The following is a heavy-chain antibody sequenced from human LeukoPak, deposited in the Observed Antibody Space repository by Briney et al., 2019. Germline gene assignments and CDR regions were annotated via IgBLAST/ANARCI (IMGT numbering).Heavy chain of an antibody. V-gene: IGHV3-74*01. Sequence: GGSLRLSCAASGFTFSSYWMHWVRQAPGKGLVWVSRINSDGSSTSYADSVKGRFTISRDNAKNTLYLQMNSLRAEDTAVYYCAREGGYSYGVSFDYWGQGTLVTVSS. D-gene: IGHD5-18*01. J-gene: IGHJ4*02. CDR2: INSDGSST. CDR1: GFTFSSYW. CDR3: AREGGYSYGVSFDY.